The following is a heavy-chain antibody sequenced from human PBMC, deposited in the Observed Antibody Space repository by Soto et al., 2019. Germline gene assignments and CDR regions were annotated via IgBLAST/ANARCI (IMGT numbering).Heavy chain of an antibody. J-gene: IGHJ3*02. D-gene: IGHD5-18*01. V-gene: IGHV4-31*03. Sequence: SETLSLTCTVSGGSISSADYYWSWIRPRPGKGLEWTGYIFYSGNTYYNPSLKSRVTISVDTSKNQFSLKLSSMTAADTAVYFCARVGINSSDCFDIWGQGTMVTVSS. CDR2: IFYSGNT. CDR3: ARVGINSSDCFDI. CDR1: GGSISSADYY.